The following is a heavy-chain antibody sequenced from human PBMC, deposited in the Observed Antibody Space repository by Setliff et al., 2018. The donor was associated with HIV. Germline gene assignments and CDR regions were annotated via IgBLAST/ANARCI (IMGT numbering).Heavy chain of an antibody. CDR2: IKEDGSEK. Sequence: GGSLRLSCAASGFFFHTYWMSWVRQAPGKGLEWVANIKEDGSEKYYVDSVKGRFTISRDNSKSTPYLQMNSLRPEDRAVYYCTRDKGCAFDIWGQGTMVTVSS. V-gene: IGHV3-7*01. J-gene: IGHJ3*02. CDR3: TRDKGCAFDI. CDR1: GFFFHTYW.